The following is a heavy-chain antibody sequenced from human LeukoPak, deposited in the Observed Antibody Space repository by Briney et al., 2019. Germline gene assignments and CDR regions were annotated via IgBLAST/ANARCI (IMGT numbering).Heavy chain of an antibody. D-gene: IGHD3-10*01. J-gene: IGHJ5*02. V-gene: IGHV1-69*13. Sequence: SVKVSCKASGGTFSSYAISWVRQAPGQGLEWMGGIIPIFGTADYAQKFRGRVTITADESTSTAYMELSSLRSEDTAVYYCARLGLGPRSSGDNPWGQGTLVTVSS. CDR1: GGTFSSYA. CDR2: IIPIFGTA. CDR3: ARLGLGPRSSGDNP.